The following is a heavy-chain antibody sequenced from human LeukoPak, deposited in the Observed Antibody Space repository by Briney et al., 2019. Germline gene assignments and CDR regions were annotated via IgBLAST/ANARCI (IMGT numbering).Heavy chain of an antibody. V-gene: IGHV1-18*01. CDR3: ARDLWDTAMANWFDP. Sequence: ASVTVSFKASGYTFTSYGISWVRQAPGQGLEWMGWISAYNGNTNYAQKLQGRVTMTTDTSTSTAYMELRSLRSDDTAVYYCARDLWDTAMANWFDPWGQGTLVTVSS. D-gene: IGHD5-18*01. CDR1: GYTFTSYG. J-gene: IGHJ5*02. CDR2: ISAYNGNT.